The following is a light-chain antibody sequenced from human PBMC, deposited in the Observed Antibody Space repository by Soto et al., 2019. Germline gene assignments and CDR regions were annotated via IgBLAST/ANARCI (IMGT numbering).Light chain of an antibody. CDR1: QSVSSN. CDR3: QQYNNWPPST. CDR2: GAS. V-gene: IGKV3-15*01. Sequence: EIVMTQSPATLSVSPGDRATLSCRASQSVSSNLAWYQQKPGQAPRLLIYGASTRATGIPARFSGSGSGTEFTLTITSLQSEDFAVYYCQQYNNWPPSTFGQGTRLEMK. J-gene: IGKJ5*01.